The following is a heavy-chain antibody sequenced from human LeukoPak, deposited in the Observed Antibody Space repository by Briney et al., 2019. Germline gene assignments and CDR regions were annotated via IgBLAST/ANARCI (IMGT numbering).Heavy chain of an antibody. Sequence: GASVKVSCKASGGTFSSYAISWVRQAPGQGLEWMGGIIPIFGTANYAQKFQDRVTMTRDTSTSTVYMELSSLRPEDTAVYYCARSLGSETYYEVFRDSHAFDIWGQGTMVTVSS. V-gene: IGHV1-69*05. J-gene: IGHJ3*02. CDR1: GGTFSSYA. CDR3: ARSLGSETYYEVFRDSHAFDI. CDR2: IIPIFGTA. D-gene: IGHD3-10*01.